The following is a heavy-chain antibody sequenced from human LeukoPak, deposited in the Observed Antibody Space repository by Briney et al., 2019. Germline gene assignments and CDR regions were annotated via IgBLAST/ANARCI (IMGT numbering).Heavy chain of an antibody. Sequence: VASLKVSCKASGYSFSNFDINWVRQAAGQGPEWMGRLDPQSGDTDYVQKFQGRVIMTKNTSINTAYLELRGLTSDDTAVYYCARSRRGYQMDVRGRGTTVTVSS. D-gene: IGHD3-10*01. J-gene: IGHJ6*03. CDR2: LDPQSGDT. CDR3: ARSRRGYQMDV. V-gene: IGHV1-8*01. CDR1: GYSFSNFD.